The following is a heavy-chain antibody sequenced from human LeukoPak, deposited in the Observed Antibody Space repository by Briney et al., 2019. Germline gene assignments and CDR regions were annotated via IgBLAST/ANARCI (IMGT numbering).Heavy chain of an antibody. V-gene: IGHV1-2*02. CDR1: GYTFTGYY. Sequence: ASVKVSCKASGYTFTGYYMHWVRQAPAQGLEWMGWINPNSGGTNYAQKFQGRVTMTRDTSISTAYMELSRLRSDDTAVYYCASPSVSDYGDYAFDYWGREPWSPSPQ. CDR3: ASPSVSDYGDYAFDY. J-gene: IGHJ4*02. D-gene: IGHD4-17*01. CDR2: INPNSGGT.